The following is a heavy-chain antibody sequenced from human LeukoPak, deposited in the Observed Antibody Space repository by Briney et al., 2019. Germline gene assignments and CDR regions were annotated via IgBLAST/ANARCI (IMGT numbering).Heavy chain of an antibody. CDR2: IYYSGST. CDR1: GGSISSSSYY. CDR3: AREDFWSGFPFDY. J-gene: IGHJ4*02. Sequence: SETLSLTCTVSGGSISSSSYYWGWIRQPPGRGLEWIGSIYYSGSTYYNPSLKSRVTISVDTSKNQFSLKLSSVTAADTAVYYCAREDFWSGFPFDYWGQGTLVTVSS. D-gene: IGHD3-3*01. V-gene: IGHV4-39*02.